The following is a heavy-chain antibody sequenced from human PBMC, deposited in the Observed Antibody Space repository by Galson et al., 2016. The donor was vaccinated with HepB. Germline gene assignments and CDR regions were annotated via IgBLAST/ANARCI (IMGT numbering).Heavy chain of an antibody. CDR2: INPNTGVT. CDR1: GYTFTYYY. CDR3: ARAVRGDYVSPTSVLEGDH. D-gene: IGHD4-17*01. Sequence: SVKVSCKASGYTFTYYYIHWVRQAPGQGLEWMGWINPNTGVTSYARMLQGRVTMTSDTSTSTVYMELGSLRSEDTAVYYCARAVRGDYVSPTSVLEGDHWGQGTLITVSS. J-gene: IGHJ4*02. V-gene: IGHV1-2*02.